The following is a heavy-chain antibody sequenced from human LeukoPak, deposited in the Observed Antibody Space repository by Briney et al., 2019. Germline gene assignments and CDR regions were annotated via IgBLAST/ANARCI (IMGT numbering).Heavy chain of an antibody. CDR1: GDSISSYY. CDR3: ARHVTISGPYDASDI. J-gene: IGHJ3*02. CDR2: IYYSGGT. D-gene: IGHD5-24*01. Sequence: SETLSLTCTVSGDSISSYYWSWVRQPPGKGLEWIGYIYYSGGTDYNPSLKSRVAISVDTSKNQFSLKLRSVTAADTAVYYCARHVTISGPYDASDIWGQGTMVTVSP. V-gene: IGHV4-59*08.